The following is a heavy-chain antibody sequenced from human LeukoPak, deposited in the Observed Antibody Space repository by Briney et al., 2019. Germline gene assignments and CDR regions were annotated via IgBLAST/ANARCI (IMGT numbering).Heavy chain of an antibody. J-gene: IGHJ4*02. CDR3: AKGPTNWSGYPVDY. CDR2: ISGSGGST. CDR1: GFTFSSYA. D-gene: IGHD3-3*01. Sequence: PGGSLRLSCTASGFTFSSYAMSWVRQAPGKGLEWVSGISGSGGSTYYADSVKGRFTISRDNSKNTLYLQMNSLRAEDPAVYYCAKGPTNWSGYPVDYWGQGTLVTVSS. V-gene: IGHV3-23*01.